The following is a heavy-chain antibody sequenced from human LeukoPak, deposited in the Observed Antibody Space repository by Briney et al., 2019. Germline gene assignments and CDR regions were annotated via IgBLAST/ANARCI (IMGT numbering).Heavy chain of an antibody. J-gene: IGHJ4*02. CDR1: GGSISSSSYY. CDR3: ARHKGWFGATLDY. D-gene: IGHD3-10*01. Sequence: SETLSLTCTVSGGSISSSSYYWGWIRQPPGKGLEWIGSIYYSGSTYYNPSLKSRVTISVDTSKNQFSLKLSSVTAADTAVYYCARHKGWFGATLDYWGQGTLVTVSS. V-gene: IGHV4-39*01. CDR2: IYYSGST.